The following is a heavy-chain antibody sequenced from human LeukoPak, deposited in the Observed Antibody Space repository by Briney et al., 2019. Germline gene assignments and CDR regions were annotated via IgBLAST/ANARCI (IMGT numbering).Heavy chain of an antibody. J-gene: IGHJ4*02. V-gene: IGHV3-48*03. CDR3: VRARLIRLENFFDY. Sequence: GWALRLSCATSGFTFSNHEMNWVRQAPGKGLEWVAYTSRGGSDISYADSVKGRFTISTANANSSLYLQMNRLRAEDTAVYFCVRARLIRLENFFDYWGQGTLVTVSS. D-gene: IGHD2-21*02. CDR2: TSRGGSDI. CDR1: GFTFSNHE.